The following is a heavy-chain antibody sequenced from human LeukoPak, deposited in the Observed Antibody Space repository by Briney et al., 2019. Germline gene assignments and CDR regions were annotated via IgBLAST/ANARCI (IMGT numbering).Heavy chain of an antibody. CDR2: INPSGGST. CDR3: AREGIAAVPYNWFDP. V-gene: IGHV1-46*01. J-gene: IGHJ5*02. Sequence: ASVKVSCKASGYTFTSYYMHWVRQAPGQGLEWMGIINPSGGSTSYAQKFQGRVTMTRDTSTSTVYMELSSLRSEDTAVYYCAREGIAAVPYNWFDPWGQGTLVTVSS. D-gene: IGHD6-13*01. CDR1: GYTFTSYY.